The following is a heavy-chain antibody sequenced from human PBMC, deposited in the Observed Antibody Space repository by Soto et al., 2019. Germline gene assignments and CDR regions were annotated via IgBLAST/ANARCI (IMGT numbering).Heavy chain of an antibody. CDR1: GGTFSSYA. D-gene: IGHD3-10*01. Sequence: QVQLVQSGAEVKKPGSSVKVSCKASGGTFSSYAIGWVRQAPGQGLEWMGGIIPIFGTANYAQKFQGRVTITPDESTSTASMELSSLRSEDTAVYYCAREGGSGNYRYYAMDVWGQGTTVTVSS. J-gene: IGHJ6*02. CDR3: AREGGSGNYRYYAMDV. CDR2: IIPIFGTA. V-gene: IGHV1-69*05.